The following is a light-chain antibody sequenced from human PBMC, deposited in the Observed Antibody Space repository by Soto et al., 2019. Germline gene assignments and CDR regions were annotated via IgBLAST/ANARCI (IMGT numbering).Light chain of an antibody. CDR2: EVT. V-gene: IGLV2-8*01. Sequence: QSALTQPPSASGSPGQSVTISCTGTSSDVGAYNYVSWYQQHAGKAPKLVIYEVTKRPSGVSDRFSGSKSANTASLTVSGLQAEDEADYDCSSFASSNTWVFGGGTKVTVL. CDR3: SSFASSNTWV. J-gene: IGLJ3*02. CDR1: SSDVGAYNY.